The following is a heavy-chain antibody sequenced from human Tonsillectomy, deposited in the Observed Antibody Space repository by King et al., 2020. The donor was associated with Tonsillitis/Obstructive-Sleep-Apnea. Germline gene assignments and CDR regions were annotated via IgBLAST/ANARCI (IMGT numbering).Heavy chain of an antibody. V-gene: IGHV3-64*01. J-gene: IGHJ3*02. CDR2: ISSNGGST. D-gene: IGHD6-25*01. CDR1: GFTFSSYA. CDR3: ATRLGDLSDAFDI. Sequence: VQLVESGGGLVQPGGSLRLSCAASGFTFSSYAIHWVRQAPGKGLEYVSAISSNGGSTYYANSVKGRFTISRDNSKNTLYLQMGSLRAEDMAVYYCATRLGDLSDAFDIWGQGTMVTVSS.